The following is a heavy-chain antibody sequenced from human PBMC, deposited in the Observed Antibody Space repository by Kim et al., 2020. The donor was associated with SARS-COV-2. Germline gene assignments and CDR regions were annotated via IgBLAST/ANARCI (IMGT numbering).Heavy chain of an antibody. V-gene: IGHV3-9*01. D-gene: IGHD5-18*01. CDR3: AKADTADYYGMDV. CDR2: ISWNSGSI. CDR1: GFTFDDYA. Sequence: GGSLRLSCAASGFTFDDYAMHWVRQAPGKGLEWVSGISWNSGSICYADSVKGRFTISRDNAKNSLYLQMNSLRAEDTALYYCAKADTADYYGMDVWGQGPTVTVSS. J-gene: IGHJ6*02.